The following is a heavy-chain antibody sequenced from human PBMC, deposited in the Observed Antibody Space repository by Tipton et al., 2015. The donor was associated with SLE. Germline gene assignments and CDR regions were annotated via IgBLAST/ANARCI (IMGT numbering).Heavy chain of an antibody. CDR3: ARTFYGGGDAFDV. Sequence: LRLSCTVSGGSLSSYYWSWIRQSPEKGLEWIGYLSYSGSTNYNPSLESRVTISVDTSKNQFSLKLSSVTAADTAVYYCARTFYGGGDAFDVGGQGTKVSVSS. J-gene: IGHJ3*01. D-gene: IGHD4-23*01. CDR2: LSYSGST. V-gene: IGHV4-59*08. CDR1: GGSLSSYY.